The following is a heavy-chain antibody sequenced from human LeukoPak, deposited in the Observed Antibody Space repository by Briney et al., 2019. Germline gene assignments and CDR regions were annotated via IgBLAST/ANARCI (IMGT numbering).Heavy chain of an antibody. V-gene: IGHV1-69*05. CDR2: IIPIFGTA. CDR3: ARDTYDSSGYSANFDY. Sequence: SVKVSRKASGGTFSSYAISWVRQAPGQGLEWMGRIIPIFGTANYAQKFQGRVTITTDESTSTAYMELSSLRSEDTAVYYCARDTYDSSGYSANFDYWGQGTLVTVSS. J-gene: IGHJ4*02. D-gene: IGHD3-22*01. CDR1: GGTFSSYA.